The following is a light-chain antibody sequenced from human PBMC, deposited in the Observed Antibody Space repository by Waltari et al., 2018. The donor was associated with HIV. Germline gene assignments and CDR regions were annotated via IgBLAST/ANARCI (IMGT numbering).Light chain of an antibody. Sequence: EIVMTQSPATLSESPGERASLSCRASQSFSSNLAWYQQKPGQAPRLLIYGASTRATGIPARFSGSGSGTEFTLTISSLQSEDFAVYYCQQYNKWPPTFGQGTKVEIK. V-gene: IGKV3-15*01. J-gene: IGKJ1*01. CDR2: GAS. CDR1: QSFSSN. CDR3: QQYNKWPPT.